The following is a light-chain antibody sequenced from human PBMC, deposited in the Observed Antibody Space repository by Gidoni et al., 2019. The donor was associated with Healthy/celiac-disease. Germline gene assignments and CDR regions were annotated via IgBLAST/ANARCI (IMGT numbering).Light chain of an antibody. V-gene: IGKV3-15*01. CDR2: GAS. Sequence: IVLPHSPATLSVSPGERAPLSCRASQSVSSNLAWYQQKPGQAPRLLIYGASTRATGIPARFSGSGSGTEFTLTISSLQSEDFAVYYCQQYNNWPWTFGQXTKVEIK. CDR1: QSVSSN. CDR3: QQYNNWPWT. J-gene: IGKJ1*01.